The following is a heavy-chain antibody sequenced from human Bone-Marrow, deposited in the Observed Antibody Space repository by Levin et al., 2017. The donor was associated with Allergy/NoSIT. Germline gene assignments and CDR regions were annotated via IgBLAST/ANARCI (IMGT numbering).Heavy chain of an antibody. D-gene: IGHD5-24*01. V-gene: IGHV2-5*02. Sequence: TLSLTCTFSGFSLNTRAVGVGWVRQPPGKALEWLIIIYWDGDKRYSPSLKSRLTITKDTSKNQVVLTMTNMDPVDTATYFCVHVRWGSYSAFDIWGQGTMVTVSS. CDR3: VHVRWGSYSAFDI. CDR1: GFSLNTRAVG. CDR2: IYWDGDK. J-gene: IGHJ3*02.